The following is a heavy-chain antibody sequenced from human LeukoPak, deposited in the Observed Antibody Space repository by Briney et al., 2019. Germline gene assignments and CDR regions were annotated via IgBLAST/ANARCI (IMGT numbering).Heavy chain of an antibody. D-gene: IGHD2-8*02. CDR3: ARRADGTAAFDS. CDR2: ISYDGSNK. V-gene: IGHV3-30*03. J-gene: IGHJ4*02. CDR1: GLTFSSHW. Sequence: PGGSLRLSCAASGLTFSSHWMHWVRQAPGKGLEWVAVISYDGSNKYYADSVKGRFTISRDNSKNTLYLQMNSLRGEDTAVYYCARRADGTAAFDSWGQGTLVTVSS.